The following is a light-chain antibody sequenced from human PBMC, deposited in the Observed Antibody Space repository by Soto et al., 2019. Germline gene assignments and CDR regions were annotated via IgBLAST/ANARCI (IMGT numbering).Light chain of an antibody. CDR2: SNN. J-gene: IGLJ2*01. CDR1: SSNIGSNY. CDR3: AAWDDSLSGPHVV. V-gene: IGLV1-47*02. Sequence: QSVLTQPSSASGTPGQRVTIACSGSSSNIGSNYVYWYQQLPGTAPKLLIYSNNQRPSGVPDRFSGSKSGTSASLAISGLRSEDEADYYCAAWDDSLSGPHVVFGGGTKLT.